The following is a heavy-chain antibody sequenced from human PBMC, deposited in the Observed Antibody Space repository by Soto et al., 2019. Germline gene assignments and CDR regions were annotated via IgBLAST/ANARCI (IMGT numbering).Heavy chain of an antibody. D-gene: IGHD3-3*01. Sequence: SWKIACKTSGCTFTSSTAQCVRQARGQRLEWIGWIVVGSGNTNYAQKFQERVTITRDMSTSTAYMELSSLRSEDTAVYYCAADKAYYDFWSGYSQTFDYWGQGTLVTVSS. J-gene: IGHJ4*02. CDR1: GCTFTSST. V-gene: IGHV1-58*01. CDR2: IVVGSGNT. CDR3: AADKAYYDFWSGYSQTFDY.